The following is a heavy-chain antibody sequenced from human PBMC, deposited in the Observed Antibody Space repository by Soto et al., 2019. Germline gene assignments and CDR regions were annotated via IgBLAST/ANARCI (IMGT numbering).Heavy chain of an antibody. CDR3: ARDTFQGGYGYYYYYGMDV. D-gene: IGHD2-15*01. V-gene: IGHV3-33*01. Sequence: PVGSLRLSCAASGFTFSSYGMHWVRQAPGKGLEWVAVIWYDGSNKYYADSVKGRFTISRDNSKNTLYLQMNSLRAEDTAVYYCARDTFQGGYGYYYYYGMDVWGQGTTVTVSS. CDR1: GFTFSSYG. CDR2: IWYDGSNK. J-gene: IGHJ6*02.